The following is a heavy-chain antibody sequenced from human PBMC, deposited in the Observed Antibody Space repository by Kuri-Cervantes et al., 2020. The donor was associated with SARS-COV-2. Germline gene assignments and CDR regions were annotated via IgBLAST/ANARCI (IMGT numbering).Heavy chain of an antibody. V-gene: IGHV4-34*01. CDR3: ARHRGSEGFFDY. Sequence: SQTLSLTCAVYGGSFSGYYWSWIRQPPGKGLEWTGSIYYSGSTYYNPSLKSRVTISVDTSKNQFSLKLSSVTAADTAVYYCARHRGSEGFFDYWGQGTLVTVSS. D-gene: IGHD3-10*01. J-gene: IGHJ4*02. CDR1: GGSFSGYY. CDR2: IYYSGST.